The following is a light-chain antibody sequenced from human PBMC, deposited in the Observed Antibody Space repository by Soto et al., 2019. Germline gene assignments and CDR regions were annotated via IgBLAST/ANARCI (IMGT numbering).Light chain of an antibody. CDR1: QTISSW. CDR3: QQYNNYSGA. J-gene: IGKJ1*01. V-gene: IGKV1-5*03. CDR2: NAS. Sequence: DIQMTQSPSTLSGSVGDRVTITCRASQTISSWLAWYQQKPGKAPKLLIYNASTLKSGVPSRFSGSGSGTEFTITINSLQPEDFATYYCQQYNNYSGAFGQGTKVELK.